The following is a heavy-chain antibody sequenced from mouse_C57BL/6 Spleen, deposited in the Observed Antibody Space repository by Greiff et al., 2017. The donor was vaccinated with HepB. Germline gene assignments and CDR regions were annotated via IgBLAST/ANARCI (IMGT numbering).Heavy chain of an antibody. V-gene: IGHV1-69*01. Sequence: QVQLQQPGAELVMPGASVKLSCKASGYTFTSYWMHWVKQRPGQGLEWIGEIDPSDSYTNYNQKFKGKSTLTVDKSSSTAYMQLSSLTSEDSAVYYCARGIFSGHDYWGQGTTLTVSS. CDR3: ARGIFSGHDY. D-gene: IGHD3-2*02. CDR2: IDPSDSYT. J-gene: IGHJ2*01. CDR1: GYTFTSYW.